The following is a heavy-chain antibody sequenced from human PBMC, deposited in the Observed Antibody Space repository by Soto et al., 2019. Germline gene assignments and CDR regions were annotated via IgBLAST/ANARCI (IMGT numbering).Heavy chain of an antibody. CDR1: GGSISSGGYY. CDR2: TDYSGNT. J-gene: IGHJ4*02. V-gene: IGHV4-61*08. D-gene: IGHD6-19*01. Sequence: SETLSLTCTVSGGSISSGGYYWSWIRQHPGKGLEWIGYTDYSGNTNYNPSLKSRVTISGDTSKNQFSLRLSSVTAADTAVYYCARAVGDPLYYLDYWGQGTLVTVSS. CDR3: ARAVGDPLYYLDY.